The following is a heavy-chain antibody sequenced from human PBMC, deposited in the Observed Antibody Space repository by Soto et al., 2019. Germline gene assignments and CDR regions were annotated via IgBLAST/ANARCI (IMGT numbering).Heavy chain of an antibody. CDR2: FYYTGGT. Sequence: LSLTGTFAVCSIRSYYCSWIRQPPGKGLEWIVSFYYTGGTYSTYYNPSLKSRVTISVDTSKSQFSLNLRSVTAADTAVYYCASPRQGNYDFLSGYYALDYWGQGTLVTAPQ. CDR3: ASPRQGNYDFLSGYYALDY. D-gene: IGHD3-3*01. V-gene: IGHV4-39*01. J-gene: IGHJ4*02. CDR1: VCSIRSYY.